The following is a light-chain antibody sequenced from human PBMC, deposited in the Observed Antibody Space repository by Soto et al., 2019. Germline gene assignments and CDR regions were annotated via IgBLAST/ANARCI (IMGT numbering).Light chain of an antibody. J-gene: IGKJ2*01. CDR1: QSMSTW. CDR2: DAS. V-gene: IGKV1-5*01. Sequence: DIQMTQSPPTLSASVGDRVTLTCRASQSMSTWLAWYQQKPGKAPKLLISDASSLQSGVPSRFSGSGSGTEFCLTISGLQPDDFATYSCQQYKSYPTFGQGTALEIK. CDR3: QQYKSYPT.